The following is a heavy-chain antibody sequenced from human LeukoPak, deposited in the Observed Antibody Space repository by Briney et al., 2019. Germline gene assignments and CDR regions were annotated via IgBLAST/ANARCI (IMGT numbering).Heavy chain of an antibody. V-gene: IGHV3-9*01. CDR3: AKGTISSIVVVAATPAYFDY. J-gene: IGHJ4*02. D-gene: IGHD2-15*01. CDR1: GFTFDDYA. Sequence: HTGRSLRLSCAASGFTFDDYAMHWVRQAPGKGLEWVSGISWNSGSIGYADSVKGRFTISRDNAKNSLYLQMNSLRAEDTALYYCAKGTISSIVVVAATPAYFDYWGQGTLVTVSS. CDR2: ISWNSGSI.